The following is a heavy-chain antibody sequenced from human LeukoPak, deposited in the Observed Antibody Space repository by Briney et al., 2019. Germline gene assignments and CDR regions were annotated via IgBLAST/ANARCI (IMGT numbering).Heavy chain of an antibody. V-gene: IGHV4-30-2*01. CDR3: ARGRGTIFGVVIIPPYFDY. D-gene: IGHD3-3*01. CDR1: GGSISSGGYS. Sequence: SETLSLTCAVSGGSISSGGYSWSWIRQPPGKGLEWIGEINHSGSTNYNPSLKSRVTISVDTSKNQFSLKLSSVTAADTAVYYCARGRGTIFGVVIIPPYFDYWGQGTLVTVSS. CDR2: INHSGST. J-gene: IGHJ4*02.